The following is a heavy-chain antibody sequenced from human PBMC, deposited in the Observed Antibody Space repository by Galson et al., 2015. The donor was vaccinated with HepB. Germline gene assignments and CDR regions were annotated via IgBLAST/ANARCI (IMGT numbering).Heavy chain of an antibody. CDR2: INPNSGGT. CDR1: GYTFTGYY. Sequence: SVKVSCKASGYTFTGYYMHWVRQAPGQGLEWMGWINPNSGGTNYAQKFQGWVTMTRDTSISTAYMELSRLRSDDTAVYYCARGRTILSKIPYYYGMDVWGQGTTVTVSS. D-gene: IGHD1-1*01. V-gene: IGHV1-2*04. CDR3: ARGRTILSKIPYYYGMDV. J-gene: IGHJ6*02.